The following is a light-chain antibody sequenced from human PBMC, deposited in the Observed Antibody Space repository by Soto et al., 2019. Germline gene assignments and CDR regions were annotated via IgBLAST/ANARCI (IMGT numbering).Light chain of an antibody. Sequence: DIVMTQSPDSLAASLGERATINCKSSQSVLYSSNNENYLAWYQQKPGQPPKLLIYWASTRESGVHDRFSGSGSGTDFTLTISSLQAEDVAVYYCQQYYSTPWAFGQGTKVEIK. J-gene: IGKJ1*01. V-gene: IGKV4-1*01. CDR1: QSVLYSSNNENY. CDR2: WAS. CDR3: QQYYSTPWA.